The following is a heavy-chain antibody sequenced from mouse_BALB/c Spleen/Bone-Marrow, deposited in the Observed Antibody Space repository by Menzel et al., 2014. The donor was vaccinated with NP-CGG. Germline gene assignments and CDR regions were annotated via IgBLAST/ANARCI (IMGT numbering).Heavy chain of an antibody. CDR1: GFSLNSCD. CDR3: VRDYYGCYFDV. D-gene: IGHD1-1*01. V-gene: IGHV2-9-2*01. CDR2: ILTGGDT. Sequence: QVPLQESRPDLGAPSQNLSIHFTVSGFSLNSCDKSWIRPPPGKGLEWLGGILTGGDTNDNSAFMSRLSISKDNSKSHVFLKMNSLQTDDTAIYYCVRDYYGCYFDVWGAGTTVTISS. J-gene: IGHJ1*01.